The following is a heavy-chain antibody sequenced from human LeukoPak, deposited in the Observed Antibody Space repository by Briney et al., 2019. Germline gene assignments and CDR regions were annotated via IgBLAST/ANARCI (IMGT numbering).Heavy chain of an antibody. CDR3: ARVDTAGGTLDY. V-gene: IGHV4-34*01. CDR2: INHSGST. CDR1: GGSFSGYY. J-gene: IGHJ4*02. D-gene: IGHD5-18*01. Sequence: SETLSLICAVYGGSFSGYYWSWIRQPPGKGLEWIGEINHSGSTNYNPSLKSRVTISVDTSKNQFSLKLSSVTAADTAVYYCARVDTAGGTLDYWGQGTLVTVSS.